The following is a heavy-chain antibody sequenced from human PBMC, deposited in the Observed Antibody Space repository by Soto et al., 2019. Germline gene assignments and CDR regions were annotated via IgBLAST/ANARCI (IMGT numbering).Heavy chain of an antibody. Sequence: QVQLVQSGAEVKKPGASVKVSCKASGYTFTSYGINWVRQAPGQGLEWLGWISPYDGYTNYAQILQGRVYMTTDTSTETAYMELRSLRSDDTAMYYCARGGYYESSGSRNYHYYGMNVWGQGTTVTVSS. J-gene: IGHJ6*02. V-gene: IGHV1-18*01. D-gene: IGHD3-22*01. CDR2: ISPYDGYT. CDR1: GYTFTSYG. CDR3: ARGGYYESSGSRNYHYYGMNV.